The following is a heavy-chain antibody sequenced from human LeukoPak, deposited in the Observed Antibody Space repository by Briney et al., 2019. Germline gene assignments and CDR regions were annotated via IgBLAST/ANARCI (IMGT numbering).Heavy chain of an antibody. CDR3: ARDRTQTTFDY. CDR2: ISSSSSYI. Sequence: PGGSLRLSCAASGFTFSSYWMSWVRQAPGKGLEWVSSISSSSSYIYYADSVKGRFTISRDNAKNSLYLQMNSLRAEDTAVYYCARDRTQTTFDYWGQGTLVTVSS. D-gene: IGHD1-7*01. J-gene: IGHJ4*02. V-gene: IGHV3-21*01. CDR1: GFTFSSYW.